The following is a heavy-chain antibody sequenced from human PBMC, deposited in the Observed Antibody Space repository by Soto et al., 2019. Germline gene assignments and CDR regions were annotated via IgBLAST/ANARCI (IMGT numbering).Heavy chain of an antibody. CDR3: ARDLKVLAPVFDI. J-gene: IGHJ3*02. V-gene: IGHV3-21*01. CDR1: GFTFSSYS. CDR2: ISSSSSYI. Sequence: PGGSLRLSCAASGFTFSSYSMNWVRQAPGKGLEWVSSISSSSSYIYYADSVKGRFTISRDNAKNSLYLQMNSLRAEDTAVYYCARDLKVLAPVFDIWGQGTMVTVSS.